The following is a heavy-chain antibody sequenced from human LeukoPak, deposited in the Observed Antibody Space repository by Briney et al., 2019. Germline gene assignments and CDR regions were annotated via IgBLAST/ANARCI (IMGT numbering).Heavy chain of an antibody. Sequence: SETLSLTCTVSGGSISTYYWNWIRQPPEKGLEWIGYIYYSGATNYNPSLKSRVAMSVDTSKSQFSLNLTSVTAADMAVYYCARTWGSWYFDLWGRGTLVTVSS. CDR2: IYYSGAT. V-gene: IGHV4-59*01. CDR3: ARTWGSWYFDL. CDR1: GGSISTYY. D-gene: IGHD7-27*01. J-gene: IGHJ2*01.